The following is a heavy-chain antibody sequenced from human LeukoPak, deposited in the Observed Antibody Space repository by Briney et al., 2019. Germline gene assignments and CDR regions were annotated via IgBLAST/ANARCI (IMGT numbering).Heavy chain of an antibody. D-gene: IGHD2-21*02. CDR2: INQRGSEK. Sequence: PGGSLRLSCAASGFTFSRYWMSWVRQAPGKGLEWVANINQRGSEKYYVDSVKGRFTISRDNAEDSLYLQMNSLRAEDTAVYYCARVSKPLDTDCFFDYWGQGNPVTVSS. V-gene: IGHV3-7*01. CDR3: ARVSKPLDTDCFFDY. CDR1: GFTFSRYW. J-gene: IGHJ4*02.